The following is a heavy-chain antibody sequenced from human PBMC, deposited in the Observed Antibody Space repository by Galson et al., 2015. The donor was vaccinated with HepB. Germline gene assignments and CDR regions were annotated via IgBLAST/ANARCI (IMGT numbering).Heavy chain of an antibody. Sequence: SLRLSCAASGFTVSSKYMSWVRQAPGKGPEWVSVMYSNGSTHYADSVKGRFIIFRDNSKNTLYLQMNSLRAEGTAVYYCARRGYSRDYWGQGTLVTVSS. V-gene: IGHV3-66*02. J-gene: IGHJ4*02. D-gene: IGHD5-18*01. CDR3: ARRGYSRDY. CDR1: GFTVSSKY. CDR2: MYSNGST.